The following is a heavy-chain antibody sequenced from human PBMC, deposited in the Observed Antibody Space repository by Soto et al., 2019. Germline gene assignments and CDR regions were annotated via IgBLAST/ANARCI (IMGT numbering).Heavy chain of an antibody. Sequence: SETLSLTCTVSGGSISSGGYYWSWIRQHPGKGLEWIGYIYYSGSTYYNPSLKSRVTISVDTSKNQFSLKLSSVTAADTAVYYCARELTTGGTYYFDYWGQGTLVTVSS. CDR2: IYYSGST. J-gene: IGHJ4*02. V-gene: IGHV4-31*03. D-gene: IGHD4-17*01. CDR1: GGSISSGGYY. CDR3: ARELTTGGTYYFDY.